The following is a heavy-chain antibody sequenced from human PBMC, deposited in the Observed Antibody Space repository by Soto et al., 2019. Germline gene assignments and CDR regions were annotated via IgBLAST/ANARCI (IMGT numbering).Heavy chain of an antibody. Sequence: QVRLQQRGAGLLKPSETLALTCAVHGGSFRGYYWSWIRQPPGKGLEGIGEITHGGGTNYNPSLKRRVSISVDASKHQFSLQLSSVTAADTAVYYCARLWSSNEGSSWRHGTLVAVSS. D-gene: IGHD2-21*01. CDR2: ITHGGGT. CDR1: GGSFRGYY. V-gene: IGHV4-34*01. CDR3: ARLWSSNEGSS. J-gene: IGHJ1*01.